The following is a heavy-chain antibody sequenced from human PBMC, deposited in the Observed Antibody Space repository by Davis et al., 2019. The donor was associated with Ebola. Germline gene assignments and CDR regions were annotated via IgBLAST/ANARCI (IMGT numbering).Heavy chain of an antibody. CDR1: GFTFSSYG. J-gene: IGHJ6*02. D-gene: IGHD2-15*01. V-gene: IGHV3-30*03. Sequence: GGSLRLSCAASGFTFSSYGMHWVRQAPGKGLEWVAVISYDGSNKYYADSVKGRFTISRDNSKNTLYLQMNSLRAEDTAVYYCARDSILPGYGMDVWGQGTTVTVSS. CDR3: ARDSILPGYGMDV. CDR2: ISYDGSNK.